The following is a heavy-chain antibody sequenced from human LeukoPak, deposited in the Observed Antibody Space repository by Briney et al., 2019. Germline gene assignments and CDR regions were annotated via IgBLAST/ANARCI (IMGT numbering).Heavy chain of an antibody. CDR1: GGSIRSYY. V-gene: IGHV4-4*07. D-gene: IGHD2-2*01. Sequence: SETLSLTCTVSGGSIRSYYWSCIRTPAGKGLEWIGRIYTSRSTNYNPSLKSRVTMSLDTSKNQFSLKLSSVTAADTAVYYSARGGSSSHTFDPWGQGTLVTVSS. J-gene: IGHJ5*02. CDR3: ARGGSSSHTFDP. CDR2: IYTSRST.